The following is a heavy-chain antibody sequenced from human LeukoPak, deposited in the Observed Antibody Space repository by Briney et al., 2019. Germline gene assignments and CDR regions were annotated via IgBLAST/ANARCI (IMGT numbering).Heavy chain of an antibody. CDR2: TYYSGST. CDR3: ARLVGIAAHHFDY. D-gene: IGHD6-25*01. CDR1: GGSISSSTYF. J-gene: IGHJ4*02. Sequence: SETLSLTCTVSGGSISSSTYFWGRIRQPPGKGLEWIATTYYSGSTYYNPSLKSRVTISVDTSKNHFSLKLSSVTAADTAVYYCARLVGIAAHHFDYWGQGTLVTVSS. V-gene: IGHV4-39*02.